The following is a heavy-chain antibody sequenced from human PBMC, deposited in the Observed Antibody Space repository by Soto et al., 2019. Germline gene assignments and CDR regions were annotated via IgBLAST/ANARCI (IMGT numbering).Heavy chain of an antibody. CDR3: ATPGGFGWVV. CDR2: IFPGDAET. Sequence: GESLRISCQGSGYNFATHWIGWVRHKAGKGLEWMGIIFPGDAETRYSPSFQGHITISADKSISIAYLRWSSLKASDTGMYYCATPGGFGWVVWGQGSTSTLSS. J-gene: IGHJ6*02. D-gene: IGHD3-10*01. V-gene: IGHV5-51*01. CDR1: GYNFATHW.